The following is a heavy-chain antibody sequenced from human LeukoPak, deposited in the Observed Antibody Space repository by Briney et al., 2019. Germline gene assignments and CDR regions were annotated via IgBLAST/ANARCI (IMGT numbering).Heavy chain of an antibody. CDR3: ARARGDGYHDAFDI. D-gene: IGHD5-24*01. V-gene: IGHV1-2*06. Sequence: ASVKVSCKASGYTFTGYYMHWVRQAPGQGLEWMGRINPNSGGTNYAQKFQGRVTMTRDTSISTAYMELSRLRSDDTAVYCCARARGDGYHDAFDIWGQGAMVTVSS. CDR1: GYTFTGYY. CDR2: INPNSGGT. J-gene: IGHJ3*02.